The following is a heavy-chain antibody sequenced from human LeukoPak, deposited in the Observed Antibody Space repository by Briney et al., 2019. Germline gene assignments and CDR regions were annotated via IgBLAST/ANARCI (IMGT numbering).Heavy chain of an antibody. D-gene: IGHD4-17*01. V-gene: IGHV1-69*13. CDR1: GGTFSSYA. CDR2: IIPIFGTA. Sequence: SVKVSCKASGGTFSSYAISWVRQAPGQGLEWMGGIIPIFGTANYAQKFQGRVTITADESTSTAYMELSSLRSEDTAVYYCARVRNDYGDAFDYWGQGTLVTVSS. CDR3: ARVRNDYGDAFDY. J-gene: IGHJ4*02.